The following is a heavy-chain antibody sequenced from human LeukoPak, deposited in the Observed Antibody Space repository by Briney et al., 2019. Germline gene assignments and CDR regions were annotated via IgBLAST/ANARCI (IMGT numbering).Heavy chain of an antibody. J-gene: IGHJ3*02. Sequence: ASVKVSCKASGGTFSSYAISWVRQAPGQGLEWMGGIIPIFGPANYAQKFQGRVTITTDESTSTAYMELSSLRSEATAVYYCARYCSSTSCYFPNDAFDIWGQGTMVTVSS. CDR2: IIPIFGPA. CDR3: ARYCSSTSCYFPNDAFDI. V-gene: IGHV1-69*05. CDR1: GGTFSSYA. D-gene: IGHD2-2*01.